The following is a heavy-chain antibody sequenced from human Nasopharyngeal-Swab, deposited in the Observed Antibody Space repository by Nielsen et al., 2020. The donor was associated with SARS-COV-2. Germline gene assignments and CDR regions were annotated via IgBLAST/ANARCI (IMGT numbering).Heavy chain of an antibody. Sequence: SVKVSCKSSGGTFRNSGFSWVRQAPGQGLEWMGGIIPVFGTPLYAQKFQGRVTISADESTTTTYMELSSLRSQDTAVYYCAKVRTKYGMGLNGALDPWGQGTLVTVSS. D-gene: IGHD1-26*01. J-gene: IGHJ5*02. CDR3: AKVRTKYGMGLNGALDP. CDR2: IIPVFGTP. V-gene: IGHV1-69*13. CDR1: GGTFRNSG.